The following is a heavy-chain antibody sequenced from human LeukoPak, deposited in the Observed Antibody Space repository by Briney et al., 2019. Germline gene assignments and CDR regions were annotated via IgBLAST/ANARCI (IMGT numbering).Heavy chain of an antibody. Sequence: ASVKVSCKASGYTFTSYAMHWVRQAPGQRLEWMGWINAGNGNTKYSQKFQGRVTITRDTSASTAYMELSSLRSEDTAVYYCARKIVVVPAAMDGFDYWGQGTLVTVSS. D-gene: IGHD2-2*01. J-gene: IGHJ4*02. CDR2: INAGNGNT. CDR3: ARKIVVVPAAMDGFDY. V-gene: IGHV1-3*01. CDR1: GYTFTSYA.